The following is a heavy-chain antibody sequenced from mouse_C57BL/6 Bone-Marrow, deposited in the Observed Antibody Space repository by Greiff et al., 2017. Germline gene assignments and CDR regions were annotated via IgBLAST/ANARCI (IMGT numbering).Heavy chain of an antibody. J-gene: IGHJ2*01. CDR3: ASPIYYGSYFDY. D-gene: IGHD2-1*01. CDR1: GYSFTSYY. V-gene: IGHV1-66*01. CDR2: IYPGSGNT. Sequence: VQLQQSGAELARPGASVKLSCKASGYSFTSYYIHWVKQRPGQGLEWIGWIYPGSGNTKYNEKFKGKATLTADTSSSTAYMQLSSLTSEDSAVYYCASPIYYGSYFDYWGQGTTLTVSS.